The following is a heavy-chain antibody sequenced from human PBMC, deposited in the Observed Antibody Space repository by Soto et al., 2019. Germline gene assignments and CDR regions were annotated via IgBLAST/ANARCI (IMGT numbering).Heavy chain of an antibody. CDR2: ISAYNGNT. V-gene: IGHV1-18*04. CDR1: GYTFTGYY. D-gene: IGHD3-3*01. CDR3: ARPYYDFWSGAPYGMDV. Sequence: ASVKVSCKASGYTFTGYYMHWVRQAPGQGLEWMGWISAYNGNTNYAQKLQGRVTMTTDTSTSTAYMELRSLRSDDTAVYYCARPYYDFWSGAPYGMDVWGQGTTVTVSS. J-gene: IGHJ6*02.